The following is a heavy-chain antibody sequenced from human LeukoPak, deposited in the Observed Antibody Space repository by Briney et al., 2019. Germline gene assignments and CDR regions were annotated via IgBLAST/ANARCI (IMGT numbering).Heavy chain of an antibody. CDR1: GGTFSSYA. CDR2: IIPIFGTA. J-gene: IGHJ4*02. D-gene: IGHD6-19*01. V-gene: IGHV1-69*13. CDR3: ATSPPKKQWLH. Sequence: SVKVSCKASGGTFSSYAISWVRQAPGQGLEWMGGIIPIFGTANYAQKCQGRVTITADESTSTAYMQLSSLRSEDTAVYYCATSPPKKQWLHWGQGTLVTVSS.